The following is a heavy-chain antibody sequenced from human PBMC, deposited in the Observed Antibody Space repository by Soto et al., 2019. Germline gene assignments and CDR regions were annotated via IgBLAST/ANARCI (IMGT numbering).Heavy chain of an antibody. V-gene: IGHV1-69*06. CDR3: ARDYRVTGPNTNLTGYYYHAY. CDR2: IIPIFGTA. Sequence: SVKVSCKASGGTFSSYAISWVRQAPGEGLEWMGGIIPIFGTANYAQKFQGRVTITADKSTSTAYMELSSLRSEDTAVYYCARDYRVTGPNTNLTGYYYHAYWAQGTLDTVSS. D-gene: IGHD3-9*01. CDR1: GGTFSSYA. J-gene: IGHJ4*02.